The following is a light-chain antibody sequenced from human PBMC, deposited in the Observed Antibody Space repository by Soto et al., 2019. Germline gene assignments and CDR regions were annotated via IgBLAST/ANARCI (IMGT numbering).Light chain of an antibody. CDR3: QQYYDYPPLI. CDR1: RNINRK. CDR2: GAS. V-gene: IGKV3-15*01. J-gene: IGKJ4*01. Sequence: EIVMTQSPATLSVSPGERATLSCRASRNINRKLAWYQQKPGQAPRLLISGASTRATGIPARFSGSGSGTEFTLTVSSLQSEDFEGYYCQQYYDYPPLIFGGGTKVEIK.